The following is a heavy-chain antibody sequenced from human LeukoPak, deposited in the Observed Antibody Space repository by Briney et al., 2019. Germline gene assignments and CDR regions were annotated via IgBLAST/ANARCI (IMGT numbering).Heavy chain of an antibody. D-gene: IGHD5-12*01. CDR1: GGSISSYY. Sequence: SETLSLTCTVSGGSISSYYWNWIRQPPGKGLEWIGYVYYSGSTNYNPSLKSRVTISVDASKNQFSLKLSSVTAADTAVYYCARVGGATQLYWGQGTLVTVSS. J-gene: IGHJ4*02. CDR2: VYYSGST. CDR3: ARVGGATQLY. V-gene: IGHV4-59*12.